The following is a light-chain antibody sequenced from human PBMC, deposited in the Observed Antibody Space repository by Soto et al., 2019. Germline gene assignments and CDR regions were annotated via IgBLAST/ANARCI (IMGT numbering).Light chain of an antibody. CDR3: QQTYSTPHT. CDR1: XTISNY. V-gene: IGKV1-39*01. Sequence: DIQMTQSPSSLSAYVGDRVTITCRASXTISNYLNWFQQTPGKAPKLLIYAASNLQSGVPSTFSGSGSGTEFTITISRLQPEDLATYYCQQTYSTPHTFGQGTQLEIK. CDR2: AAS. J-gene: IGKJ2*01.